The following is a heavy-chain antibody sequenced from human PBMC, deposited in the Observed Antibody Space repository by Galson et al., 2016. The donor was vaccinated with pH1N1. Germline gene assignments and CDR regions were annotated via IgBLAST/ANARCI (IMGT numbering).Heavy chain of an antibody. V-gene: IGHV3-30-3*01. CDR2: VLYDGTNE. CDR3: ARDSEYSAYDLFH. J-gene: IGHJ4*02. Sequence: SLRLSCAASGFTFNNFAMHWVRQAPGKGLEWVAVVLYDGTNEYLADSVKGRFTVSRDNSKNTLHLQMNSLRPSDTALHYCARDSEYSAYDLFHWGQGTLVAVSS. D-gene: IGHD5-12*01. CDR1: GFTFNNFA.